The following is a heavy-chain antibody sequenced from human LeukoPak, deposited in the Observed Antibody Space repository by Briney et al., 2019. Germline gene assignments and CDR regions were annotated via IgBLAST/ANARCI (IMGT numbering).Heavy chain of an antibody. CDR2: INHSGST. D-gene: IGHD5-12*01. CDR1: NGSFSGYY. Sequence: PSETLSLTCAVYNGSFSGYYWSWIRQPPGKGPEWIGEINHSGSTNYNPSLKSRITISVDTSKNQFSLKLNSVTAADTAVYYCASLRSGYSGDLEPFGYWGQGTLVTVSS. CDR3: ASLRSGYSGDLEPFGY. J-gene: IGHJ4*02. V-gene: IGHV4-34*01.